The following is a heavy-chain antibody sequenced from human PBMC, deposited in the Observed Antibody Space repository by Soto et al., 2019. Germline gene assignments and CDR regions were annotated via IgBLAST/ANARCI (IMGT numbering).Heavy chain of an antibody. CDR1: GYTFSTYG. J-gene: IGHJ5*02. D-gene: IGHD1-1*01. CDR2: IGAYNGDT. CDR3: ARDWKGAEGFDP. Sequence: QVQLVQSGAEVKKPGASVKVSCKASGYTFSTYGFSWVRQAPGQGLEWMGWIGAYNGDTNYAQNFQGRVTMTTDTSTTTSYMELRSRRSDDTAVYFCARDWKGAEGFDPWGQGTLVTVSS. V-gene: IGHV1-18*01.